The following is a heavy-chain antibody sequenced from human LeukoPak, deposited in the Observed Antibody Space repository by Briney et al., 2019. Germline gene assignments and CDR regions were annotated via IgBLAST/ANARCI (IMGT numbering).Heavy chain of an antibody. J-gene: IGHJ4*02. V-gene: IGHV4-38-2*01. Sequence: SETLSLTCAVSGYSISSGYYWGWIRQPPGKGLEWIGSIYHSGSTYYNPSLKSRVTISVDTSKNQFSLKLSSVTAADTAVYYCARGPYAWGYIDYWGQGILVTVPS. D-gene: IGHD7-27*01. CDR1: GYSISSGYY. CDR3: ARGPYAWGYIDY. CDR2: IYHSGST.